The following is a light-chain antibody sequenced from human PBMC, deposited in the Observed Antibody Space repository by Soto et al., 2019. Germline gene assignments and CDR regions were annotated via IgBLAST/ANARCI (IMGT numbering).Light chain of an antibody. Sequence: QSVLTQPASVSGSPGQSITISCTGTSSDVGGYNVVSWYQQPPGKAPKLMIYEGSKRPSGVSNRFSGSKSGNTASLTISGLEAEDEAYYYCCSYAGSRVFGGGTKLTVL. CDR1: SSDVGGYNV. CDR2: EGS. CDR3: CSYAGSRV. V-gene: IGLV2-23*01. J-gene: IGLJ3*02.